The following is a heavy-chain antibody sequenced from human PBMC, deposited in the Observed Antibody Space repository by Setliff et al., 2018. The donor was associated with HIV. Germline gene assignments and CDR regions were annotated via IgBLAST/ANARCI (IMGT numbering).Heavy chain of an antibody. CDR1: GYSISSGYY. CDR3: ARAGSAAASPLDY. CDR2: IYHSGST. V-gene: IGHV4-38-2*02. D-gene: IGHD6-6*01. J-gene: IGHJ4*02. Sequence: SETLSLTCTVSGYSISSGYYWGWIRQPPGKGLEWIGSIYHSGSTYYNPSLKSRVTISIDTSKNQFSLKLTPVTAADTAVYYCARAGSAAASPLDYWGQGTLVTVSS.